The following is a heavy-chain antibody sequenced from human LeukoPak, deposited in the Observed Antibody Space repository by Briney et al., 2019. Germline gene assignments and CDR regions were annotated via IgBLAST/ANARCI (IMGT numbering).Heavy chain of an antibody. CDR2: IRDDGSNK. CDR3: AKEKIGVGNASDI. Sequence: GGSLRLSCAASGFTFSSYGMHWVRQAPGKGLEWVACIRDDGSNKYYADSVKGRFTISRDNSKNTLYLQMNSLRAEDTAVYYCAKEKIGVGNASDIWGQGTMVTVSS. J-gene: IGHJ3*02. V-gene: IGHV3-30*02. D-gene: IGHD3-16*01. CDR1: GFTFSSYG.